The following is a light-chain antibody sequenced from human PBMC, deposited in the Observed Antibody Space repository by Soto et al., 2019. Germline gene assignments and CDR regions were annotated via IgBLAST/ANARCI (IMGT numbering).Light chain of an antibody. J-gene: IGKJ1*01. CDR1: QSVSSD. Sequence: EIVLTQSPGTLSLSPGDRATLSCRASQSVSSDLAWYQQKPGQAPRLLIYGASSRATGIPDRFSGSGSGTDFTLTISRLEPEDSAVYHCQQYGSSPKTFGQGTKVEIK. V-gene: IGKV3-20*01. CDR2: GAS. CDR3: QQYGSSPKT.